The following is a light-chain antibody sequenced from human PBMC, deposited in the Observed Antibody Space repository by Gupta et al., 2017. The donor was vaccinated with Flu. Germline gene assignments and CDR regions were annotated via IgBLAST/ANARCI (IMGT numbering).Light chain of an antibody. CDR2: KAS. CDR3: QQYNSDWT. CDR1: HSISSW. J-gene: IGKJ1*01. V-gene: IGKV1-5*03. Sequence: DIQMTQSPSTLSASVGDRVTITCRASHSISSWLAWYQQKPGKAPKLLIYKASSLESGVPSRFSGSGSGTEFTLTISGPQPDDFATYYCQQYNSDWTFGQGTKVEI.